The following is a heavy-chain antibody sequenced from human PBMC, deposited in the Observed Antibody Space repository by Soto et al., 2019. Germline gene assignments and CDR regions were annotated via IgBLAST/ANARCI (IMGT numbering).Heavy chain of an antibody. V-gene: IGHV3-74*01. CDR1: GFTFSSYA. CDR2: INGDGTIT. J-gene: IGHJ1*01. Sequence: PGGSLRLSCAASGFTFSSYAMSWVRQAPGKGLVWVAGINGDGTITAYADSVKGRFTISRDNAKSTLYLQMNSLTIEDTALYYCVRDFRWGQGTLVTVSS. CDR3: VRDFR.